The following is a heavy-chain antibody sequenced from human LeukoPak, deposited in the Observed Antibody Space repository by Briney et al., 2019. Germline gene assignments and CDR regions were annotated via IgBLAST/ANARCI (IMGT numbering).Heavy chain of an antibody. Sequence: ASVKVSCKASGYTFTSYYMHWVRQAPGQGLKWMGIINPSGGSTSYAQKFQGRVTMTRDMSTSTVYMELSSLRSEDTAVYYCARDRRGLGVIEYYFDYWGQGTLVTVSS. J-gene: IGHJ4*02. CDR1: GYTFTSYY. D-gene: IGHD3-10*01. CDR2: INPSGGST. V-gene: IGHV1-46*01. CDR3: ARDRRGLGVIEYYFDY.